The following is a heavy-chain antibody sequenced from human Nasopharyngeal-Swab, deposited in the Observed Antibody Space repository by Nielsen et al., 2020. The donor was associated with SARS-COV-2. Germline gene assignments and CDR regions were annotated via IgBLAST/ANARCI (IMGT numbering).Heavy chain of an antibody. J-gene: IGHJ6*02. V-gene: IGHV4-59*01. CDR3: ASIVGAVGTIAMDV. D-gene: IGHD6-13*01. Sequence: GSLRLSCTVSGGSISSYYWSWIRQPPGKGLEWIGYIYYSGSTNYNPSLKSRVTISVDTSKNQFSLKLNSVTAADTAVYYCASIVGAVGTIAMDVWGQGTTVTVSS. CDR2: IYYSGST. CDR1: GGSISSYY.